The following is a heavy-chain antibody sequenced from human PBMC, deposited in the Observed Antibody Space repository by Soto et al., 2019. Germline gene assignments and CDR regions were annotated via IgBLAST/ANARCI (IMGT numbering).Heavy chain of an antibody. CDR3: ARDGEGF. D-gene: IGHD2-21*01. J-gene: IGHJ4*02. CDR1: GFSFSSNW. V-gene: IGHV3-74*01. Sequence: EVQLVESGGGFVQPGGSLRLSCAASGFSFSSNWMHWVRRVPGRGLVWVSRINTDGSITDYVDSVKGRFTISRDNAKNTLDMQMNCLRVEDTAVYYCARDGEGFWGQGTLVTVSS. CDR2: INTDGSIT.